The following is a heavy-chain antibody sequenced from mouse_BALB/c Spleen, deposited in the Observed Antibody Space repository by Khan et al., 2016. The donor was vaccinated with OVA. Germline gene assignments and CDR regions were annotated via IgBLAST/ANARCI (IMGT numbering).Heavy chain of an antibody. CDR2: INPASNTI. CDR1: GFDFSRYW. V-gene: IGHV4-1*02. J-gene: IGHJ2*01. Sequence: EVQLVESGGGLVQPGGSLKLSCAASGFDFSRYWMTWVRQAPGKGLEWIGEINPASNTIHYTPSLKNTFIISRDNAKNTLFLQISKVSSEDTALSYCARPTKEDYFDYWGHGTTLTVSS. CDR3: ARPTKEDYFDY.